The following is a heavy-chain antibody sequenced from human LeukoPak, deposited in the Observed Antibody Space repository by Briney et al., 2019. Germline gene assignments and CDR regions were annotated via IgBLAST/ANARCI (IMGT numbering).Heavy chain of an antibody. V-gene: IGHV3-30*03. CDR2: ISYDGSNK. CDR3: ATSSTVTTV. D-gene: IGHD4-17*01. CDR1: GFIFSSYG. Sequence: GGSLRLSCAASGFIFSSYGMHWVRQAPGKGLEWVAVISYDGSNKYYADSVKGRFTISRDNSKNTLYLQMNSLRAEDTAVYYCATSSTVTTVWGQGTLVTVSS. J-gene: IGHJ4*02.